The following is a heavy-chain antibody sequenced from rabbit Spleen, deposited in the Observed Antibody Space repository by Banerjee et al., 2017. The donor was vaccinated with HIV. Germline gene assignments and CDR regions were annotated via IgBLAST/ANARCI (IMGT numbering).Heavy chain of an antibody. CDR3: ARNANGGWDL. D-gene: IGHD4-1*01. Sequence: QEQLEESTGGLVQPGGSLKLSCKASGIDLMSIAMSWIRQAPGKGLEWIGDIYPVFGITNYANWVKGRFTISSDNAQNTVDLQMNSLTPADTATYFCARNANGGWDLWGPGTLVTVS. J-gene: IGHJ4*01. CDR1: GIDLMSIA. V-gene: IGHV1S47*01. CDR2: IYPVFGIT.